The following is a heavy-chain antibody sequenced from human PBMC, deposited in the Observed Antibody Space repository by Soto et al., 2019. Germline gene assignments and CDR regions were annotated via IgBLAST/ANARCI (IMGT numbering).Heavy chain of an antibody. J-gene: IGHJ4*02. D-gene: IGHD6-19*01. CDR3: ARKWGICSGWDPNFDY. Sequence: ASVKVSCKASGYTFTGYYMHWVRQAPGQGLEWMGWINPNSGGTNYAQKFQGWVTMTRDTSISTAYMELSRLRSDDTAVYYCARKWGICSGWDPNFDYWGQGTLVTVSS. V-gene: IGHV1-2*04. CDR1: GYTFTGYY. CDR2: INPNSGGT.